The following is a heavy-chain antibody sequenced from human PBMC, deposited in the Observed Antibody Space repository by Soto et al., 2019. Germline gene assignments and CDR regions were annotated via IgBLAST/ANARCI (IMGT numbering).Heavy chain of an antibody. J-gene: IGHJ4*02. Sequence: SETPSLTCAVYGGSFSGYYWSLIRQPPGKGLEWIGEINHSGSTNYNPSLKSRVTISVDTSKNQFSLKLSSVTAADTAVYYCAREFPYYESSDSYFDYWGQGALVTVS. CDR2: INHSGST. V-gene: IGHV4-34*01. CDR1: GGSFSGYY. CDR3: AREFPYYESSDSYFDY. D-gene: IGHD3-16*01.